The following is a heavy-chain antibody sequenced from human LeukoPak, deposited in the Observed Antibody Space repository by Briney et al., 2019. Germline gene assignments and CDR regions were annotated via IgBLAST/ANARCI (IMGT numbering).Heavy chain of an antibody. CDR1: GGSISGGNYY. CDR3: ARFLSSYSNSNFDS. V-gene: IGHV4-30-4*01. D-gene: IGHD6-13*01. J-gene: IGHJ4*02. Sequence: SESLSLTCTVSGGSISGGNYYWTWIRQPPGKGLEWIGYIYYSGSTYYNPSLKSRVTISVDTSRNQFSLRLNSVTAADTAVYYCARFLSSYSNSNFDSCGQRANVADSS. CDR2: IYYSGST.